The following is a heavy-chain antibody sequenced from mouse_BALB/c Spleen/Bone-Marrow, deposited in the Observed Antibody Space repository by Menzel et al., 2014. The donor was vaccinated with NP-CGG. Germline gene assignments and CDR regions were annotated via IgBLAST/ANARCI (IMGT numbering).Heavy chain of an antibody. J-gene: IGHJ3*01. CDR1: GFNIKDTY. Sequence: EVKLVESGAELAKPGASVKLSCTASGFNIKDTYMHWVKQRPEQGLEWIGRIDPANGNTKYDPKFQGKATITADTSSNTAYLQLSSLTSEDTAVYYCAMYYYGSSLFAYWGQGTLVTVS. V-gene: IGHV14-3*02. CDR3: AMYYYGSSLFAY. CDR2: IDPANGNT. D-gene: IGHD1-1*01.